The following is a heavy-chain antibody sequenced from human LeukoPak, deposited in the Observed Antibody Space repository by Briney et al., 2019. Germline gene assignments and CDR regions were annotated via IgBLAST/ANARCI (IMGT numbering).Heavy chain of an antibody. CDR2: INPNSGGT. J-gene: IGHJ1*01. D-gene: IGHD3-10*01. CDR1: GYTFTGYY. V-gene: IGHV1-2*02. CDR3: AREGARYYYGSEQSREYFQH. Sequence: SVKVSCKASGYTFTGYYMHWVRQAPGQGLEWMGWINPNSGGTNYAQKLQGRVTMTTDTSTSTAYMELRSLRSDDTAVYYCAREGARYYYGSEQSREYFQHWGQGTLVTVSS.